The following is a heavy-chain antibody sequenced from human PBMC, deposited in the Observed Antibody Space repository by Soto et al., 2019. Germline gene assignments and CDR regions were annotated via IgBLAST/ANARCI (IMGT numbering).Heavy chain of an antibody. CDR3: AGTNHIVGPSRFDF. CDR2: IYYSGTT. V-gene: IGHV4-30-4*01. J-gene: IGHJ4*02. CDR1: GGSITRGDFY. Sequence: KPSETLSLTCTVSGGSITRGDFYWNWIRQPPGKGLEWIGYIYYSGTTYYNPSLRSRVTISVDTSKNLFSLKLASMTAADTAVYYCAGTNHIVGPSRFDFWGQGTLVTVSS. D-gene: IGHD1-26*01.